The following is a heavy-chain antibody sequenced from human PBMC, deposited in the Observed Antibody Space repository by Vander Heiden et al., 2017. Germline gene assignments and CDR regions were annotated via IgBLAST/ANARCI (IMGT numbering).Heavy chain of an antibody. CDR2: ISYDGSNK. D-gene: IGHD1-20*01. CDR1: GFTFSSYG. Sequence: QVQLVESGGGVVQPGRSLRLSCAASGFTFSSYGMHWVRQAPGKGLEWVAVISYDGSNKYYADPVKGRFTISRDNSKNTLYLQMNSLRAEDTAVYYCAKDADPVSIYYFDYWGQGTLVTVPS. V-gene: IGHV3-30*18. J-gene: IGHJ4*02. CDR3: AKDADPVSIYYFDY.